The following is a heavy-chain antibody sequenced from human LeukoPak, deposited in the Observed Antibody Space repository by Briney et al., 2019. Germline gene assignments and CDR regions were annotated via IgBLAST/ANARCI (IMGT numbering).Heavy chain of an antibody. CDR3: AREGELLDGDYGGYFDY. V-gene: IGHV4-30-4*01. D-gene: IGHD4-17*01. Sequence: SQTLSLTCTVSGGSISSGDDYGSWIRQPPGKGLEWIGYIYYSGSTYYNPSLKSRVTISVDTSKNQFSLKLSSVTAADTVVYYCAREGELLDGDYGGYFDYWGQGTLVTVSS. CDR1: GGSISSGDDY. CDR2: IYYSGST. J-gene: IGHJ4*02.